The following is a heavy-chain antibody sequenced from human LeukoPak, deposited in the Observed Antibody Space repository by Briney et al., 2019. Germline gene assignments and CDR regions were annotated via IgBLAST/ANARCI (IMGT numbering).Heavy chain of an antibody. D-gene: IGHD6-13*01. CDR2: IHHTGST. V-gene: IGHV4-59*01. J-gene: IGHJ6*02. CDR3: ARGGTGIAAAGRGMDV. CDR1: GASINSGY. Sequence: SETLSLTCTVSGASINSGYWSWIRQPPGKGLEWIGLIHHTGSTEYNPSLKSRVSMSVDTSKSQLSLKVTSVTAADTAVYFCARGGTGIAAAGRGMDVWGQGTTVTVSS.